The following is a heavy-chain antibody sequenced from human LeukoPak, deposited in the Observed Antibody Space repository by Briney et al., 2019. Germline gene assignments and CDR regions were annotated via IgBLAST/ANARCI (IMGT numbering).Heavy chain of an antibody. J-gene: IGHJ4*02. V-gene: IGHV1-8*02. Sequence: ASVKVSCKASGGTFSSYAISWVRQATGQGLEWMGWMNPNSGNTGYAQKFQGRVTMTRNTSISTAYMELSSLRSEDTAVYYCARGLRLVFVYWGQGTLVTVSS. D-gene: IGHD5-12*01. CDR2: MNPNSGNT. CDR1: GGTFSSYA. CDR3: ARGLRLVFVY.